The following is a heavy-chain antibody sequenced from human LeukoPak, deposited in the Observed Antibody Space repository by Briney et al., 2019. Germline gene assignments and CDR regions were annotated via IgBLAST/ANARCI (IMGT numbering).Heavy chain of an antibody. CDR3: ARGVYGRYDS. D-gene: IGHD2/OR15-2a*01. V-gene: IGHV3-48*03. J-gene: IGHJ5*01. Sequence: GGSLRLSCAASGFTFDAYEINWVRQAPGKGLEWVSYISGSGRTIYYADSVKGRFTISWDNAENSVYLQMNRLRAEDTAVYYCARGVYGRYDSWGQGTLVTVSS. CDR2: ISGSGRTI. CDR1: GFTFDAYE.